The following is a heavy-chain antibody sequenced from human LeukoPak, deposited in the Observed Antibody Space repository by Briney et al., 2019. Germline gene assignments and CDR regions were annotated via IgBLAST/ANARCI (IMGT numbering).Heavy chain of an antibody. J-gene: IGHJ5*02. CDR2: MNPNSGNT. D-gene: IGHD3-9*01. CDR1: GYTFTSYD. CDR3: ARGGQLRYFDWLLPNNWFDP. Sequence: ASVKVSRKASGYTFTSYDINWVRQATGQGLEWMGWMNPNSGNTGYAQKFQGRVTMTRNTSISTAYMELSSLRSEDTAVYYCARGGQLRYFDWLLPNNWFDPWGQGTLVTVSS. V-gene: IGHV1-8*01.